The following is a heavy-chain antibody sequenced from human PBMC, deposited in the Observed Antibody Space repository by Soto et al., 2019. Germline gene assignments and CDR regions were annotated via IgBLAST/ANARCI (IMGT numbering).Heavy chain of an antibody. J-gene: IGHJ4*02. CDR3: AKFSRSSYYESSGYH. CDR2: ISGSGGTT. V-gene: IGHV3-23*01. CDR1: GFTFSSYA. Sequence: EVQLLESGGGLVQPGGSLRLSCAASGFTFSSYAMSWVRQAPGKGLEWVSAISGSGGTTYYADSVKGRFTISRDNSKNTLYLQMNSLRAEDTAVYYCAKFSRSSYYESSGYHWGQGTLVTVSS. D-gene: IGHD3-22*01.